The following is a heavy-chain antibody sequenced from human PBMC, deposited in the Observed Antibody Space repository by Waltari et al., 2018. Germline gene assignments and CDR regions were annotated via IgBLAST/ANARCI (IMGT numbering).Heavy chain of an antibody. CDR2: IWYDGSNK. Sequence: QVQLVESGGGVVQPGRSLRLSCAASGFTFSNYGMHWVRQAPGKGLWWVAVIWYDGSNKYYADSVKGRFTISRDNSKNTLYLQMNSLRAEDTAVYYCARVRDYGMDVWGQGTTVTVSS. V-gene: IGHV3-33*01. D-gene: IGHD3-10*01. CDR3: ARVRDYGMDV. CDR1: GFTFSNYG. J-gene: IGHJ6*02.